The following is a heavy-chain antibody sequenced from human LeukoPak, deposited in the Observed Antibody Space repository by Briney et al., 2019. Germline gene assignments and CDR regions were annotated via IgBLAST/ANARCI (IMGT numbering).Heavy chain of an antibody. D-gene: IGHD6-25*01. CDR1: GFTFSSYW. J-gene: IGHJ4*02. Sequence: GGSLRLSCAASGFTFSSYWMHWVRQAPGKGLAWVSRINSDGSSTSYADSVKGRFTISRGNAKNTLYLQMNSLRAEDTAVYYCARGRLVDYWGQGTLVTVSS. CDR3: ARGRLVDY. CDR2: INSDGSST. V-gene: IGHV3-74*01.